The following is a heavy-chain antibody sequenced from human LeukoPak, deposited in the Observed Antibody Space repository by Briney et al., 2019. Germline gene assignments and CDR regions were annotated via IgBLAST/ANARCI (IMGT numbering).Heavy chain of an antibody. CDR3: AHRNSDYRAFDI. CDR1: GFSLSTSGMY. CDR2: IYWNDDK. V-gene: IGHV2-5*01. D-gene: IGHD4-11*01. J-gene: IGHJ3*02. Sequence: SGPTLVKPTQTLTLACTFSGFSLSTSGMYVGWIRQPPGKALEWLALIYWNDDKRYNPSLKSRLTITKDASKNQVVLTMTNMDPVDTATYYCAHRNSDYRAFDIWGQGTMVTVSS.